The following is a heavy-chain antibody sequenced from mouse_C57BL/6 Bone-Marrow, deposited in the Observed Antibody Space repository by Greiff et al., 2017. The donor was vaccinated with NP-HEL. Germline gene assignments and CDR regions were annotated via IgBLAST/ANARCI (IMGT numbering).Heavy chain of an antibody. CDR3: AKNRGPYGPSWFAY. D-gene: IGHD1-1*01. CDR1: GFSLTSYG. V-gene: IGHV2-5*01. J-gene: IGHJ3*01. Sequence: QVQLQQSGPGLVQPSQSLSITCTVSGFSLTSYGVHWVRQSPGKGLEWLGVIWRGGSTDYNAAFMSRLSITKDNSKSQVFFKMNSLQADDTAIYYWAKNRGPYGPSWFAYWGQGTLVTVSA. CDR2: IWRGGST.